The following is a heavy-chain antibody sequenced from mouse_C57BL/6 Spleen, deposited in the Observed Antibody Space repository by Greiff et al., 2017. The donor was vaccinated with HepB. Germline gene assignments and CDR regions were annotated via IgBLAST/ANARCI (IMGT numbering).Heavy chain of an antibody. CDR3: ARADYDGEGFAY. Sequence: QVQLQQSGPELVKPGASVKISCKASGYAFSSSWMNWVKQRPGKGLEWIGRIYPGDGDTNYNGKFKGQATLTADKSSSTDYMQLSSLTSEDSAVYFCARADYDGEGFAYWGQGTLVTVSA. CDR2: IYPGDGDT. J-gene: IGHJ3*01. D-gene: IGHD2-4*01. V-gene: IGHV1-82*01. CDR1: GYAFSSSW.